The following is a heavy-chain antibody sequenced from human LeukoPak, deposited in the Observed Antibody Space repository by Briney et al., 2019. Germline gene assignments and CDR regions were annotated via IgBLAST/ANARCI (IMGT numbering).Heavy chain of an antibody. D-gene: IGHD6-13*01. V-gene: IGHV4-31*03. J-gene: IGHJ4*02. CDR2: IYYSGST. CDR1: GGSISSGGYY. Sequence: SETLSLTCTVSGGSISSGGYYWSWIRQHPGKGLEWIVYIYYSGSTYYNPSLKSRFTISVYTAKNQFCLKLSSVTAAPTAVYYCARGEYSSSWYYFDYWGQGTLVTVSS. CDR3: ARGEYSSSWYYFDY.